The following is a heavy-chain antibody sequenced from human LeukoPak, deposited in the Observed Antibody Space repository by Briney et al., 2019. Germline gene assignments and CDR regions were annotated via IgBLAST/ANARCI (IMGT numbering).Heavy chain of an antibody. J-gene: IGHJ4*02. CDR1: GFTFSSYW. CDR3: AKVGQPQGYSYATYYFDY. D-gene: IGHD5-18*01. CDR2: MNSDGSST. V-gene: IGHV3-74*01. Sequence: GGSLRLSCAASGFTFSSYWMHWVRQAPGKGLVWVSHMNSDGSSTSYADSVKGRFTISRDNSKNTLYLQMNSLRAEDTAVYYCAKVGQPQGYSYATYYFDYWGQGTLVTVSS.